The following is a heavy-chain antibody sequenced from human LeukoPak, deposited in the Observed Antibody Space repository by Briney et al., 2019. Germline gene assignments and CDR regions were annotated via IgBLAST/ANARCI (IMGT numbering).Heavy chain of an antibody. CDR2: IYHSGST. CDR3: ARLNPTGYCSSTSCPHYYYYGMDV. CDR1: GGSISSGGYS. Sequence: PSQTLSLTCAVSGGSISSGGYSWSWIRQPPGKGLEWIGYIYHSGSTYYNPSLKSRVTISVDTSKNQFSLKLSSVTAADTAVYYCARLNPTGYCSSTSCPHYYYYGMDVWGQGTTVTVSS. D-gene: IGHD2-2*01. J-gene: IGHJ6*02. V-gene: IGHV4-30-2*01.